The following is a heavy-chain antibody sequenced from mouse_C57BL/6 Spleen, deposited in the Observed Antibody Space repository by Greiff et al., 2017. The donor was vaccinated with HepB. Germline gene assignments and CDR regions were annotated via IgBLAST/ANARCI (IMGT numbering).Heavy chain of an antibody. CDR2: IDPENGDT. CDR3: TTSHGSRFAY. D-gene: IGHD1-1*01. V-gene: IGHV14-4*01. J-gene: IGHJ3*01. CDR1: GFNIKDDY. Sequence: VQLQQSGAELVRPGASVKLSCTASGFNIKDDYMHWVKQRPEQGLEWIGWIDPENGDTEYASKFQGKATITADTSSNTAYLQLSSLTSEDTAVYYCTTSHGSRFAYWGQGTLVTVSA.